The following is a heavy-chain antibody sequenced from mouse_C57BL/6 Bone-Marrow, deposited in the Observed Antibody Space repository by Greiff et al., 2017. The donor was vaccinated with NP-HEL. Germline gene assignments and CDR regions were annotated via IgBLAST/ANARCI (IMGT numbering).Heavy chain of an antibody. J-gene: IGHJ3*01. CDR3: ARGEVYDGYYEGFAY. CDR2: INPNKGGT. Sequence: EVQLQQSGPELVKPGASVKMSCKASGYTFPDSNMHWGKQSHGKSLEWIGYINPNKGGTSYNQKFKGKATLTVNKSSSTAYMELRSLTSEDSAVYYCARGEVYDGYYEGFAYWGQGTLVTVSA. D-gene: IGHD2-3*01. V-gene: IGHV1-22*01. CDR1: GYTFPDSN.